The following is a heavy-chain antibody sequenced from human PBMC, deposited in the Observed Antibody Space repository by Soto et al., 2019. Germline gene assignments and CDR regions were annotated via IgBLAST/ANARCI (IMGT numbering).Heavy chain of an antibody. CDR2: IIPIFGTA. D-gene: IGHD3-22*01. CDR1: GGTFSSYA. CDR3: ARDRPPYYDSSGSSEGGFDY. J-gene: IGHJ4*02. V-gene: IGHV1-69*01. Sequence: GASVKVSCKGAGGTFSSYAISCVRQAPGQGLEWMGGIIPIFGTANYAQKFQGRVTITADESTSTAYMELSSLRSEDTAVYYCARDRPPYYDSSGSSEGGFDYWGQGTLVTVSS.